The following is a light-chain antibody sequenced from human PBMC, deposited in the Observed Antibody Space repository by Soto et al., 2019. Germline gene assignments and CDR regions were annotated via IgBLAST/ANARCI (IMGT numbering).Light chain of an antibody. Sequence: EIVLTQSPGTLSLSPGERGTLSCMASQTVNSNYLAWYQRKPGQAPRLLIYGASNRATDIPHRFSGRASGTVFSLSITTLEPEDFALYYWQQYGSSPPTFGQGNKVEIK. J-gene: IGKJ1*01. V-gene: IGKV3-20*01. CDR1: QTVNSNY. CDR2: GAS. CDR3: QQYGSSPPT.